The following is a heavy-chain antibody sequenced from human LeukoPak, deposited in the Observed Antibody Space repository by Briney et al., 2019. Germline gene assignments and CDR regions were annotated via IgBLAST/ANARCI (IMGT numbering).Heavy chain of an antibody. V-gene: IGHV4-59*13. D-gene: IGHD2-2*02. CDR1: GGSISSYY. CDR2: INYSGST. Sequence: SETLSLTCTVSGGSISSYYWSWIRQPPGKGREWSGYINYSGSTKYNPSLKSRVTISVDTSKNQFSLKLSSVTAADTAVYYCARERRGSAIDYSGQGTLVTVSS. J-gene: IGHJ4*02. CDR3: ARERRGSAIDY.